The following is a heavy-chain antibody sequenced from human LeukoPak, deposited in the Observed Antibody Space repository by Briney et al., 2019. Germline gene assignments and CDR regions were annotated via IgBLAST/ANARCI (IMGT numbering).Heavy chain of an antibody. CDR3: ASGSYYDFWSGYSRYYYYYYMDV. Sequence: GSSVKVSCKASGGTFSSYDISWVRQAPGQGLEWMGRIIPIFGTANYTQKFQGRVTITTDESTSTAYMELSSLRSEDTAVYYCASGSYYDFWSGYSRYYYYYYMDVWGKGTTVIVSS. D-gene: IGHD3-3*01. CDR1: GGTFSSYD. V-gene: IGHV1-69*05. CDR2: IIPIFGTA. J-gene: IGHJ6*03.